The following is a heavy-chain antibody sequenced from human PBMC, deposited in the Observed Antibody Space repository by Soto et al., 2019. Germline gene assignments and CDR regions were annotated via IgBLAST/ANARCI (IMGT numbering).Heavy chain of an antibody. V-gene: IGHV1-3*01. D-gene: IGHD5-18*01. CDR2: MNAGVGNT. Sequence: HVELVQAGADVKKPGASVTISCKASGYTFTDYALHWVRQAPGQRLEWMGWMNAGVGNTLYSQKFQGRITITRDTSASTAYMELNSLKSEHAAIYYCARDTGYTFGSLNYWGSGTLVTVSS. J-gene: IGHJ4*02. CDR3: ARDTGYTFGSLNY. CDR1: GYTFTDYA.